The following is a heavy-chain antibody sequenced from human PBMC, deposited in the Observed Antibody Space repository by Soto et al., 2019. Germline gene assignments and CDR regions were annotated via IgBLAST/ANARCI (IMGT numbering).Heavy chain of an antibody. CDR2: MNSDGSST. CDR3: ATAEVDY. V-gene: IGHV3-74*01. Sequence: HPGGSLRLSCAASGFTFGNYWMHWVRQAPGKGLEWVSRMNSDGSSTNYADSVKGRFTVSRDNAKNTLYLQMNSLRAEDTAVYYCATAEVDYWGPGTLVTVSS. J-gene: IGHJ4*02. CDR1: GFTFGNYW.